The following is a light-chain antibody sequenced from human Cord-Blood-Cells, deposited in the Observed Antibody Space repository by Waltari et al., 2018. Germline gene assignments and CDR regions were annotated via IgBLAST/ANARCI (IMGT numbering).Light chain of an antibody. CDR2: GAS. V-gene: IGKV3D-15*01. CDR3: QQYNNWPRLT. Sequence: EIVMTQSPATLSVSPGERATLSCRASQSVSSNLAGYQQKPGQAPRLLIYGASIRATCIPARFSGSGSGTEFTLTISSLQSEDFAVYYCQQYNNWPRLTFGGGTKVEIK. CDR1: QSVSSN. J-gene: IGKJ4*01.